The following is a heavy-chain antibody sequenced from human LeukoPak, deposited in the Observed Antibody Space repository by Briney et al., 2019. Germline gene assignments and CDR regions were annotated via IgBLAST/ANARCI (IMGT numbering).Heavy chain of an antibody. CDR3: ATHRRHSSSWYFDY. CDR2: ISGSGGST. CDR1: GFTFSSYA. V-gene: IGHV3-23*01. D-gene: IGHD6-13*01. J-gene: IGHJ4*02. Sequence: PGGSLRLSCAASGFTFSSYAMSWVRQAPGKGLEWVSAISGSGGSTYYADSVKGRFTISRDNSKNTLYLQMNSLRAEDTAVYYCATHRRHSSSWYFDYWGQGTLVTVSS.